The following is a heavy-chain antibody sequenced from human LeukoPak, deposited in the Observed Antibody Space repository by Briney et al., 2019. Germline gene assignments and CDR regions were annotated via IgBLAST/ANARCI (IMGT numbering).Heavy chain of an antibody. D-gene: IGHD1-1*01. CDR2: SNPGGGAT. Sequence: ASVKVSCKASGDTFINDYIHWVRQAPGQGLEWMGVSNPGGGATTYAQKFQGRVTMTRDMSTSTVYMELRSLRSADTAVYYCARGNDGWPHYYYYYFMDVWGKGTTVTVSS. V-gene: IGHV1-46*01. CDR1: GDTFINDY. CDR3: ARGNDGWPHYYYYYFMDV. J-gene: IGHJ6*03.